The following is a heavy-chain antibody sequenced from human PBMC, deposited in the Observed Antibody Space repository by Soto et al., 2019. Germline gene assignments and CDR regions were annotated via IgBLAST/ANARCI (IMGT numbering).Heavy chain of an antibody. J-gene: IGHJ4*02. CDR3: ATIPIVGTKPYFVDY. Sequence: KLREILSLTCTVSGDSFETTRYYWAWVRQPPGKGLEWIAYIYYSGSTYYNPSLKSRVTISVDTSRKELSLRLSSVTAADTAVYYCATIPIVGTKPYFVDYWGQGTLVTVS. D-gene: IGHD1-1*01. CDR2: IYYSGST. CDR1: GDSFETTRYY. V-gene: IGHV4-39*01.